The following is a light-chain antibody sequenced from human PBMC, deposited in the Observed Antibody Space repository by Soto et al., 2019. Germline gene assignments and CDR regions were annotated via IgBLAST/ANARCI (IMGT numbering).Light chain of an antibody. V-gene: IGLV7-43*01. Sequence: QTVVTQEPSLTVSPGRTVTLTCASSTGAVTSGHFPSWFQQKPGQAPRALIHGASNKHSWTPARFSGSLLGGKAALTLSNVQPEDEADYYCLIYFGGVWVFGGGTQLTVL. CDR1: TGAVTSGHF. CDR2: GAS. CDR3: LIYFGGVWV. J-gene: IGLJ3*02.